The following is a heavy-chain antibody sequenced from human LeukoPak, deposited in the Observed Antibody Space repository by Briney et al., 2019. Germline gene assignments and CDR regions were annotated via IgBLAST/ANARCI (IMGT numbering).Heavy chain of an antibody. CDR1: GYTFTSYD. Sequence: VASVKVSCKASGYTFTSYDINWVRQATGQGLEWMGWMNPNSGTTGYAQKSQGRVTITRNTSISTAHMELSSLRSEDTAVYYCARVASDYDFWSGYPTYYYYYYMDVWGKGTTVTVSS. D-gene: IGHD3-3*01. CDR2: MNPNSGTT. CDR3: ARVASDYDFWSGYPTYYYYYYMDV. V-gene: IGHV1-8*03. J-gene: IGHJ6*03.